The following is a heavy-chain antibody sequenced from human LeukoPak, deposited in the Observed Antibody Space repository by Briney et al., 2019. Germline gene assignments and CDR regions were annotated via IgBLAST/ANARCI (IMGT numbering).Heavy chain of an antibody. CDR1: GYSFTSYW. CDR3: ARQGGIAAAPGSYAFDI. J-gene: IGHJ3*02. CDR2: IYPGDSDT. D-gene: IGHD6-13*01. V-gene: IGHV5-51*01. Sequence: GESLKISCKGSGYSFTSYWIGWVRQMPGKGLEWMGIIYPGDSDTRYSPSFQGQVTISADKSTSTAYLQWSSLKASDTAMYYCARQGGIAAAPGSYAFDIWGQGTMVTVSS.